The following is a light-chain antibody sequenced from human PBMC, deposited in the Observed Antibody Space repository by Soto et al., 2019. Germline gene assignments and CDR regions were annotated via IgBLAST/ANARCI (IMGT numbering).Light chain of an antibody. CDR3: HQSYSLPQT. J-gene: IGKJ2*01. Sequence: DIQLPQSPSSLAASVGDRVSITCRASRRSSTSLNWYQQKPGKAPKLQIHGASTLQSGVPSRFSGTGSGTAFTLTISILQPEDFATYYCHQSYSLPQTFGQGTKLEIK. V-gene: IGKV1-39*01. CDR1: RRSSTS. CDR2: GAS.